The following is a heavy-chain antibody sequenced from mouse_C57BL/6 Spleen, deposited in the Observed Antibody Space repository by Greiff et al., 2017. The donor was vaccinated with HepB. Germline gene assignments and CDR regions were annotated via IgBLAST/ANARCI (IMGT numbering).Heavy chain of an antibody. Sequence: QVQLQQSGAELVMPGASVKLSCKASGYTFTSYWMHWVKQRPGQGLEWIGEIDPSDSYTNYNQKFKGKSTLTVDKSSSTDYMQLSSLTSEDAAVYDCAKDRELGRCAYWGQGTLVTVSA. V-gene: IGHV1-69*01. CDR3: AKDRELGRCAY. D-gene: IGHD4-1*01. CDR2: IDPSDSYT. CDR1: GYTFTSYW. J-gene: IGHJ3*01.